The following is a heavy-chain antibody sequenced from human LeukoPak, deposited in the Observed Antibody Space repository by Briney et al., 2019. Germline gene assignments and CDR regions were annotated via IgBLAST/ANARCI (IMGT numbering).Heavy chain of an antibody. D-gene: IGHD1-1*01. J-gene: IGHJ4*02. Sequence: ASVKVSFKASGYRFITYLMHWVRQAPGQGLEWMGWVNPNSGDTTYAQKFQGRVTMTRDTSISTVYMELSGLTSDDTAVYYCAKELTNYFDSWGQGTLATASS. CDR2: VNPNSGDT. CDR3: AKELTNYFDS. CDR1: GYRFITYL. V-gene: IGHV1-2*02.